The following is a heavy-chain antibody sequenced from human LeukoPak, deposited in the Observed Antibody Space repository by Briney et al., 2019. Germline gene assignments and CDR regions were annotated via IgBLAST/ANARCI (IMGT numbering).Heavy chain of an antibody. Sequence: TGGSLRLSCAASGFTFSSYWMHWVRQAPGKGLVWVSRINSDGSSTSYADSVKGRFTISRNNAKNTLYLQMNSLRAEDTALYYCASEGYYDFGSAQSYWGQGTLVTVSS. CDR2: INSDGSST. V-gene: IGHV3-74*01. D-gene: IGHD3-3*01. CDR3: ASEGYYDFGSAQSY. J-gene: IGHJ4*02. CDR1: GFTFSSYW.